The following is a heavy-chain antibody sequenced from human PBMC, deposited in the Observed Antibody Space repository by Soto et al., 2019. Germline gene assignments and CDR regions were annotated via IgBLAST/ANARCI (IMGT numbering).Heavy chain of an antibody. CDR2: ISGSGGST. J-gene: IGHJ5*02. CDR3: AKDYSARPYNWFDP. V-gene: IGHV3-23*01. D-gene: IGHD3-10*02. CDR1: GFTFSSYA. Sequence: EVPLLESGGGLVPPGGSLRLSCAASGFTFSSYAMSWVRQAPGKGLEWVSAISGSGGSTYYADSVKGRFTISRDNSKNTRYLQMNSLRAEDTAVYYCAKDYSARPYNWFDPWGQGTLVTVSS.